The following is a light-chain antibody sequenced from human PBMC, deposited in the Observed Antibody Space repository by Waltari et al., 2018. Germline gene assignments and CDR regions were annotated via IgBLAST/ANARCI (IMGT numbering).Light chain of an antibody. CDR2: RNN. V-gene: IGLV1-40*01. Sequence: QSVLTQPPSVSGAPGPRVTISCNGSSSNLGAGYDVHWYQQLPGTAPKVLMYRNNNRPSGVPDRFSGSKSGTSASLAITGLQAEDEADYFCQSYDSSLSGSGVFGGGTRLTVL. J-gene: IGLJ3*02. CDR3: QSYDSSLSGSGV. CDR1: SSNLGAGYD.